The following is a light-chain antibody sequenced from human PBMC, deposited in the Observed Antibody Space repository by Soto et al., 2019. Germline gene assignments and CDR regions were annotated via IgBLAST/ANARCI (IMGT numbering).Light chain of an antibody. CDR1: QTVSTS. V-gene: IGKV3-15*01. CDR2: GAS. Sequence: IVMTQYTGSLSVSPWERATLSCRASQTVSTSLAWYQQKPGQAPRLLIYGASTRASGVPARFSGSGSGTEFTLTISSLQSEDSAVYYCHQYNNWWTFGQGTKVDIK. CDR3: HQYNNWWT. J-gene: IGKJ1*01.